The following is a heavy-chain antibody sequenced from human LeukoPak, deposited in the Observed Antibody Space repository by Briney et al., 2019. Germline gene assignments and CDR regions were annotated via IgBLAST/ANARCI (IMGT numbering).Heavy chain of an antibody. CDR2: IKQDGSEE. CDR1: GFPFSAYS. J-gene: IGHJ4*02. CDR3: ARKDWGMGFDY. D-gene: IGHD7-27*01. Sequence: GGSLRLSCAASGFPFSAYSMNWVRQAPGKGLEWVANIKQDGSEEYYVDSVKGRFTISRDNAKNSLYLQMHSLRAEDTAVYYCARKDWGMGFDYWGQGTLVTVSS. V-gene: IGHV3-7*01.